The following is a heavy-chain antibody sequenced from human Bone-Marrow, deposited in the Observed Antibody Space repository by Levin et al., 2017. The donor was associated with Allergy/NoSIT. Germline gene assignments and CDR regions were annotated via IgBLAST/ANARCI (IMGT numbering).Heavy chain of an antibody. D-gene: IGHD2-15*01. CDR3: AAGVYCSDTRCRQYCHHYYVDV. Sequence: GASVKVSCKASGGTFSSYAFNWVRQAPGQGLEWVGGIMSVFGIRKYAQKLQGRVTITADESTSTVYMELSSLRSEDTAVYYCAAGVYCSDTRCRQYCHHYYVDVWGKGTAVTVSS. CDR1: GGTFSSYA. V-gene: IGHV1-69*13. CDR2: IMSVFGIR. J-gene: IGHJ6*03.